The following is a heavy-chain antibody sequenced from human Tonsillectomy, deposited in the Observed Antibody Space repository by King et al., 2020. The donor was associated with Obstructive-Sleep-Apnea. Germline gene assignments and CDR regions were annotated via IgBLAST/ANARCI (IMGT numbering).Heavy chain of an antibody. D-gene: IGHD6-13*01. Sequence: QLQESGPGLVKPSETLSLTCTVSGGSISSYYWSWIRQPPGKGLEWIGYIYYSGSTNYNPSLKSRVTISVDTSKNQFSLKRSSVTAADTAVYYCARGRYSSSWYKYWGQGTLVTVSS. CDR3: ARGRYSSSWYKY. CDR1: GGSISSYY. CDR2: IYYSGST. J-gene: IGHJ4*02. V-gene: IGHV4-59*01.